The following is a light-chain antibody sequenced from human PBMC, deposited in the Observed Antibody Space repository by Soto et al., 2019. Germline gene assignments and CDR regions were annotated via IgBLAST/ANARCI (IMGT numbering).Light chain of an antibody. CDR2: AAS. V-gene: IGKV1-6*01. CDR3: LQNFNYPRT. J-gene: IGKJ1*01. Sequence: AIQMTQSPSSLSASVGDRVTITCRSSQGVRNDLGWYQQKPGKAPKLLISAASILQTGVSSRFSGSGSGTNSTLTISSLQPEDFATYFCLQNFNYPRTFGQGTKVAIK. CDR1: QGVRND.